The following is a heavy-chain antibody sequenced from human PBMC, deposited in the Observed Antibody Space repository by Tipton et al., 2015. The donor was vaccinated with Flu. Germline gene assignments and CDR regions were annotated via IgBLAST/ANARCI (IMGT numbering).Heavy chain of an antibody. CDR3: ARLIYYVGDSLSAFDI. CDR2: IYPGGSDS. V-gene: IGHV5-51*01. D-gene: IGHD3-10*02. J-gene: IGHJ3*02. Sequence: QLVQSGAEVKEPGESLKISCKSSGYSFTSYWIAWVRQMPGKGLEWMGIIYPGGSDSRYSPSFQGQVTMSVDRSVRTVYLQWSSLKASDTAMYYCARLIYYVGDSLSAFDIWGQGTLVTVSS. CDR1: GYSFTSYW.